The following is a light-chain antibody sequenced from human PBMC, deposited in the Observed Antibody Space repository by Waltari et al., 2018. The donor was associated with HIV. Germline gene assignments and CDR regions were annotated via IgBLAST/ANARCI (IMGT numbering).Light chain of an antibody. V-gene: IGLV3-19*01. CDR2: GKN. CDR1: SLRRFY. J-gene: IGLJ3*02. Sequence: SSELTQDPAVSVALGQTVRITCQGDSLRRFYASWYQQKPGQAPVLVIYGKNNRPSGIPDRFSVSRSGNTASLTITGAQAEDEADYYCNSRDTSGDHLVFGGGTRVTV. CDR3: NSRDTSGDHLV.